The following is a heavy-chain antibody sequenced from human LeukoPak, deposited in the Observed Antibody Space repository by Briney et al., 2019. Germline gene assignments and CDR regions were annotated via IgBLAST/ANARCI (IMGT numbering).Heavy chain of an antibody. Sequence: GGSLRLSCAASGFTFSSYGMHWVRQAPGKGLEWVAVISYDGSNKYYADSVKGRFTISRDNSKNTLYLQMNSLRAEDTAVYYCAKDYLLSAWEPRGMDVWGQGTMVTVSS. CDR1: GFTFSSYG. D-gene: IGHD1-26*01. J-gene: IGHJ6*02. CDR3: AKDYLLSAWEPRGMDV. V-gene: IGHV3-30*18. CDR2: ISYDGSNK.